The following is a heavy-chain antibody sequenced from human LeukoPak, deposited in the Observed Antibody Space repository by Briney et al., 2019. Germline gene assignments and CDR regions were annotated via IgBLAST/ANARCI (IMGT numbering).Heavy chain of an antibody. CDR2: IYYSGRT. Sequence: PSQTLSLICTVSGGSMRSGTDYGGSVRQPRGKGRGWIGSIYYSGRTYNNPSLQSRVTISVDMSKNQFSLKLSSVAAADRAVYYCARARGQGYHGSGAEGMPVWGQGTTVTV. CDR3: ARARGQGYHGSGAEGMPV. CDR1: GGSMRSGTDY. J-gene: IGHJ6*02. D-gene: IGHD3-10*01. V-gene: IGHV4-39*07.